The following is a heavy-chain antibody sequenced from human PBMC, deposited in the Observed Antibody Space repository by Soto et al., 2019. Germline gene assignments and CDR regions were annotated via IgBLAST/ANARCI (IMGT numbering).Heavy chain of an antibody. V-gene: IGHV1-69*06. CDR3: ARDLPSLEVRSYGMDV. D-gene: IGHD3-10*01. J-gene: IGHJ6*02. CDR1: GGTFSSYR. Sequence: SVKVSCKVSGGTFSSYRFSWVRQAPGQGLEWMGGITPVFGTPDYAQKFQGRVTVTADRSTNTAYMELSRLTSEDTAVYYCARDLPSLEVRSYGMDVWGQGTTVTV. CDR2: ITPVFGTP.